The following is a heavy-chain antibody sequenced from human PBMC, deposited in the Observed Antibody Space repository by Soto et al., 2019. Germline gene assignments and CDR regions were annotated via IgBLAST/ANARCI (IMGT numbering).Heavy chain of an antibody. D-gene: IGHD3-3*01. CDR1: GGSISSSSYY. J-gene: IGHJ6*02. CDR2: IYYSGST. V-gene: IGHV4-39*01. CDR3: ARRVRESYYDFWSGSAGEYYYYGMDV. Sequence: SETLSLTCTVSGGSISSSSYYWGWIRQPPGKGLEWIGSIYYSGSTYYNPSLKSRVTISVDTSKNQFSLKLSSVTAADTAVYYCARRVRESYYDFWSGSAGEYYYYGMDVSGQGTTVT.